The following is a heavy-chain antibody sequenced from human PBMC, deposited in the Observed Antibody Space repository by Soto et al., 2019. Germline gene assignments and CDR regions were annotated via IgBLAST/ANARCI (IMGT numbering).Heavy chain of an antibody. Sequence: ASVKVSCKTSGYTFTSYGITWVRQAPGQGLEWMGWISTDKGKTNYAQKFQGRVTMTTDTSTSTAYMELRSLRSDDTAVYYCARGLLRFLEWLFLDYWGQGTQVTVSS. V-gene: IGHV1-18*01. D-gene: IGHD3-3*01. CDR2: ISTDKGKT. CDR1: GYTFTSYG. J-gene: IGHJ4*02. CDR3: ARGLLRFLEWLFLDY.